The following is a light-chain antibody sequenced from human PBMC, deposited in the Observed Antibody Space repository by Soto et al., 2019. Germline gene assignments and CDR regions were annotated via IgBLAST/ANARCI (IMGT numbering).Light chain of an antibody. Sequence: DVQMTQSPSTLAASVGDRVTITCRASENIKNWLAWYQQTPGKAPKVLISDASRLETGVPSRFSGSGYGTDSTLTITSLQTDDFGTYHCQQYDVHPKTFGQGTKVEVK. CDR3: QQYDVHPKT. CDR2: DAS. V-gene: IGKV1-5*01. CDR1: ENIKNW. J-gene: IGKJ1*01.